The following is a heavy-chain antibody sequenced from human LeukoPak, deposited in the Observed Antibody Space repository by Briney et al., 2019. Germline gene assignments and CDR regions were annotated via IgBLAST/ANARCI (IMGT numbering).Heavy chain of an antibody. V-gene: IGHV3-48*04. CDR3: ALCGGDCYSPFDY. J-gene: IGHJ4*02. Sequence: GGSLRLSCAASGFTFSSYSMNWVRQAPGKGLEWVSYISSSSSTIYYADSVKGRFTISRDNAKNSLYLQMNSLRAEDTAVYYCALCGGDCYSPFDYWGQGTLVTVSS. CDR2: ISSSSSTI. D-gene: IGHD2-21*02. CDR1: GFTFSSYS.